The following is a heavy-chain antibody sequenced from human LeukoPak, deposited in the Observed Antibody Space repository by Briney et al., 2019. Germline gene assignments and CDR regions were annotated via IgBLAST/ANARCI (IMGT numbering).Heavy chain of an antibody. D-gene: IGHD2-15*01. CDR3: ASDSYSPEYFQH. J-gene: IGHJ1*01. CDR1: GFTFSNFA. V-gene: IGHV3-66*01. Sequence: GGSLRLSCAASGFTFSNFAMSWVRQAPGKGLEWVSVIYSGGSTFYEDSVKGRFTISRDNSKNTLYLQMNSLRAEDTAVYYCASDSYSPEYFQHWGQGTLVTVSS. CDR2: IYSGGST.